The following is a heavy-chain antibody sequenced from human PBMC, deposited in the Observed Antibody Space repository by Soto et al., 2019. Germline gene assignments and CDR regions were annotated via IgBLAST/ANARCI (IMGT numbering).Heavy chain of an antibody. CDR1: GGSISSYY. V-gene: IGHV4-59*01. CDR2: IYYSGST. D-gene: IGHD6-13*01. CDR3: ARGAAAGTDYYYGMDV. Sequence: QVQLQESGPGLVKPSETLSLTCTVSGGSISSYYWSWIRQPPGKGLEWIGYIYYSGSTNYNPSLKSRVTISVDTSKNQFSLKLSSVTAADTAVYYCARGAAAGTDYYYGMDVWGQGTTVTVSS. J-gene: IGHJ6*02.